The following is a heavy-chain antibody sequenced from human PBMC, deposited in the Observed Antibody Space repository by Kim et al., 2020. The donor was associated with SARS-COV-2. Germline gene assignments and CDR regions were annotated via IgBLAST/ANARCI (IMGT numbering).Heavy chain of an antibody. CDR1: GGSISSYY. CDR2: IYTSGST. D-gene: IGHD3-3*01. CDR3: AREKVYDFWSGSHYYYMDV. V-gene: IGHV4-4*07. Sequence: SETLSLTCTVSGGSISSYYWSWIRQPAGKGLEWIGRIYTSGSTNYNPSLKSRVTMSVDTSKNQFSLKLSSVTAADTAVYYCAREKVYDFWSGSHYYYMDVWGKGTTVTVSS. J-gene: IGHJ6*03.